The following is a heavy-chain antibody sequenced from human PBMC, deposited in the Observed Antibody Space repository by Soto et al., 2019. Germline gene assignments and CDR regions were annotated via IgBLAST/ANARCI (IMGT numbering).Heavy chain of an antibody. CDR2: IDPSDSYT. CDR3: ARIGHSSGWFHYYYYYGMDV. V-gene: IGHV5-10-1*01. J-gene: IGHJ6*02. Sequence: PRESLKISCKGSGYSFTSYWISWVRQMPGKGLEWMGRIDPSDSYTNYSPSFQGHVTISADKSISTAYLQWSSLKASDTAMYYCARIGHSSGWFHYYYYYGMDVWGQRTTVTVSS. D-gene: IGHD6-19*01. CDR1: GYSFTSYW.